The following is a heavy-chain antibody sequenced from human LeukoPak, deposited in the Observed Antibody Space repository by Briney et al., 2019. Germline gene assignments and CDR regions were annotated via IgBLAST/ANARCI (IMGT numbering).Heavy chain of an antibody. CDR2: IKQDGSEK. J-gene: IGHJ4*02. Sequence: GGALRPSFVAPGLNFGAHWVNWARQAPGGGVEGVANIKQDGSEKYYVDSVKGRFTISRDNAKNSLYLQMNSLRAEDTAVYYCASMGSYGQPLFDYWGQGTLVTVSS. CDR1: GLNFGAHW. D-gene: IGHD5-18*01. CDR3: ASMGSYGQPLFDY. V-gene: IGHV3-7*03.